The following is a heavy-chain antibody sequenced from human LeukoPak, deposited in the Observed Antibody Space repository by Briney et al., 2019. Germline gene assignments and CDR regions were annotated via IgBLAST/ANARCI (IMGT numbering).Heavy chain of an antibody. V-gene: IGHV4-59*01. CDR2: IYYSGST. CDR3: ARGLHQLDFLEPYYYYYYMDV. Sequence: SETLSLTCTVSGGSLSSYYWSWIRQPPGKGLEWIGYIYYSGSTNYNPSLKSRVTISVDTSKNQFSLKLRSVTAADTAVYYCARGLHQLDFLEPYYYYYYMDVWGKGTTVTVSS. J-gene: IGHJ6*03. CDR1: GGSLSSYY. D-gene: IGHD2-2*01.